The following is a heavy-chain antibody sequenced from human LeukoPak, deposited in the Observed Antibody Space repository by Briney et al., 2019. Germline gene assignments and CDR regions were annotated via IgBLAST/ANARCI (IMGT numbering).Heavy chain of an antibody. CDR3: ARHRCSGGSCYPMNWFDP. CDR2: INHSGST. D-gene: IGHD2-15*01. V-gene: IGHV4-34*01. CDR1: GGSFSGYY. J-gene: IGHJ5*02. Sequence: SETLSLTCAVYGGSFSGYYWSWIRQPPGKGMEWIGEINHSGSTNYNPSLKSRVTISVDTSKNQFSLKLSSVTAADTAVYYCARHRCSGGSCYPMNWFDPWGQGTLVTVSS.